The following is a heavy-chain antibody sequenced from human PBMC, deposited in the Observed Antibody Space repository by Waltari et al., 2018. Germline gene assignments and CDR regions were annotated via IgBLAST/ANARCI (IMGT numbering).Heavy chain of an antibody. CDR1: GFTVSSHY. J-gene: IGHJ6*02. D-gene: IGHD3-3*01. CDR3: ARTNFNHNNYYYYAMDV. V-gene: IGHV3-66*01. Sequence: DVQLVESGGGVVQPGGSQRLSCVVSGFTVSSHYMSWVRQAPGKGLEWVSAIYSGGKTYYAASVKGRFTISRDASKNTLDLQMGSLRGEDTAIYYCARTNFNHNNYYYYAMDVWGRGTTVTV. CDR2: IYSGGKT.